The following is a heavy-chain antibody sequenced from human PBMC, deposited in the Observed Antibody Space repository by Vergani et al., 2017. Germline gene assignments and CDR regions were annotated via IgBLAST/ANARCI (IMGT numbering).Heavy chain of an antibody. J-gene: IGHJ4*02. CDR1: GFTFSSYW. V-gene: IGHV3-7*03. D-gene: IGHD3-16*01. CDR2: IKQHGSEK. CDR3: ANALYTSGGDY. Sequence: EVQLVESGGGLVQPGGSLRLSCAASGFTFSSYWMSWVRQAPGKGLEWVANIKQHGSEKYYVDSVKGRFTISRDNAKNSLYLQMNSLRSEDTAVYYCANALYTSGGDYWGQGTLVTVSS.